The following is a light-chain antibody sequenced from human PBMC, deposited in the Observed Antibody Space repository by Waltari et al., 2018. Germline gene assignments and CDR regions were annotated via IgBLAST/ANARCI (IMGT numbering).Light chain of an antibody. CDR2: WAS. CDR3: QQFYKTPPA. CDR1: QSVLYSSNNKNY. V-gene: IGKV4-1*01. Sequence: DMVMTQSPDSLVLSLGERATITCTSSQSVLYSSNNKNYLAWYQQRPGQPPRLLIYWASTRVSGVPDRFSGSGSGTDFTLTISSLQAEDVAVYYCQQFYKTPPAFGQGTKVDLK. J-gene: IGKJ1*01.